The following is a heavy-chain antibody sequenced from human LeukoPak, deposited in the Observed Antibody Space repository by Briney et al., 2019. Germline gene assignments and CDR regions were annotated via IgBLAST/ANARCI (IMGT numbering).Heavy chain of an antibody. Sequence: GGSLRLSCAASGFTFSSYAMSWVRQAPGKGLEWASAISGSGGSTYYADSVKGRFTISRDNSKNTLYLQMNSLRAEDTAVYYCAKGSYYGSGSYYTDFDYWGQGTLVTVSS. J-gene: IGHJ4*02. CDR2: ISGSGGST. V-gene: IGHV3-23*01. CDR1: GFTFSSYA. CDR3: AKGSYYGSGSYYTDFDY. D-gene: IGHD3-10*01.